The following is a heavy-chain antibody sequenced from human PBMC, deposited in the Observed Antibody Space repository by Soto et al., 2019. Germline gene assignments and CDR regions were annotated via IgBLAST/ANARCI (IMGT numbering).Heavy chain of an antibody. Sequence: PSETLSLTCIVSGGSVYINGHYWGWIRQPPGKGLEWIGSIDNNGVTNYNSSLKSRVTMSRDTSKTQFSLRLTSVTAAETAVYYCGKILVGATGNTDPESWGPGTLVTVSS. CDR2: IDNNGVT. V-gene: IGHV4-39*01. CDR1: GGSVYINGHY. D-gene: IGHD2-15*01. CDR3: GKILVGATGNTDPES. J-gene: IGHJ5*01.